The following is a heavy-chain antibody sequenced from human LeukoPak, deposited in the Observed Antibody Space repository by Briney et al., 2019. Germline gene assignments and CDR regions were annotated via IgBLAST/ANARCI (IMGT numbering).Heavy chain of an antibody. J-gene: IGHJ4*02. D-gene: IGHD5-18*01. V-gene: IGHV3-33*01. Sequence: GRSLRLSCAASGFAFSTYGMHWVRQAPGKGLEWGAVIWYDGNNKDYVDSVKGRFTISRDNSKNTLYLQMNSLRAEDTAVYYCARDRSGYTYGLDYWGQGTLVTVSS. CDR3: ARDRSGYTYGLDY. CDR1: GFAFSTYG. CDR2: IWYDGNNK.